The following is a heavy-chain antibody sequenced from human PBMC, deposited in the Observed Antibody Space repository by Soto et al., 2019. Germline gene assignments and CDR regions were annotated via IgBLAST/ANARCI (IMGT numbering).Heavy chain of an antibody. CDR2: ISNDGNNK. J-gene: IGHJ4*01. Sequence: QVQLVESGGGVVQPGRSLRLSCAASGFTFTTYSMHWVRQAPGKGLERVAVISNDGNNKYYADSVKGRFTISRDNSKNTVSLQMNSMRADDTAVYYCARGGNAIFGVVIIYYWGHGTLVTVSS. CDR1: GFTFTTYS. V-gene: IGHV3-30-3*01. CDR3: ARGGNAIFGVVIIYY. D-gene: IGHD3-3*01.